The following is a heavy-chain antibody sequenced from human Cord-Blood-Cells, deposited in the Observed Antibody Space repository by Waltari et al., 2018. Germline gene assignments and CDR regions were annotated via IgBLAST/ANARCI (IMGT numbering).Heavy chain of an antibody. CDR2: INHSGST. CDR3: ARGHGELLSSTSCFDY. V-gene: IGHV4-34*01. CDR1: GGAFSGYY. Sequence: QVQLQQWGAGLLKPSETLSLTCAVYGGAFSGYYWSWIRRPPGKGLEWIGEINHSGSTNYNPSLKSRVTISVDTSKNQFSLKLSSVTAADTAVYYCARGHGELLSSTSCFDYWGQGTLVTVSS. D-gene: IGHD2-2*01. J-gene: IGHJ4*02.